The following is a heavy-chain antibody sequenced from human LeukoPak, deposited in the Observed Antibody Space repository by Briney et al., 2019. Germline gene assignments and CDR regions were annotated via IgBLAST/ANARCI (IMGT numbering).Heavy chain of an antibody. D-gene: IGHD2/OR15-2a*01. CDR2: IISIFGTA. J-gene: IGHJ4*02. V-gene: IGHV1-69*05. CDR3: ARVNRFRQDY. CDR1: GGTFSSYA. Sequence: SVKVSCKASGGTFSSYAISGVGQAPGQGVEGMGRIISIFGTANYAQQFQGRVTITTDESTSTAYRELSSLRSEDTAVYYCARVNRFRQDYWGQGTLVTVSS.